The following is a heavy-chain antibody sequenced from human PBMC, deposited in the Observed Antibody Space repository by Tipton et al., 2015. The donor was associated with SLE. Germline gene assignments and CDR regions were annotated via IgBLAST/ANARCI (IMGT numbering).Heavy chain of an antibody. V-gene: IGHV3-48*01. D-gene: IGHD2-2*01. Sequence: SLRLSCAASGFTFSSYSMNWVRQAPGKGLEWVSYISSSSSTIYYADSVKGRFTISRDNAKNSLYLQMNSLRAEDTAVYYCASLVVVPAATGDYWGQGTLVTVSS. CDR3: ASLVVVPAATGDY. CDR1: GFTFSSYS. J-gene: IGHJ4*02. CDR2: ISSSSSTI.